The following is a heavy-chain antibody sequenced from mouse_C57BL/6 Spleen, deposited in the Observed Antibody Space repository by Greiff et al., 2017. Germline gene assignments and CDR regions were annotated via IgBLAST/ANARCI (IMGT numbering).Heavy chain of an antibody. J-gene: IGHJ4*01. V-gene: IGHV5-17*01. CDR2: ISSGSSTI. Sequence: EVKLMEPGGGLVKPGGSLKLSCEASGFTFSDYGMHWVRQAPEQGLEWIAYISSGSSTIYYADTVKGRFTISRDNAKNTLFLQMTSLRSEDTAMYYCTREGYYAMDCWGQGTSVTVS. CDR1: GFTFSDYG. CDR3: TREGYYAMDC.